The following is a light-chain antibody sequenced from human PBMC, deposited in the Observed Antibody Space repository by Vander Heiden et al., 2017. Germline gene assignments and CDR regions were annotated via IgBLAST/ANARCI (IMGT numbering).Light chain of an antibody. V-gene: IGKV1-13*02. Sequence: AIQLTQSPSSLSASVGDRVTITCRASQGISSALAWYQQKPGKAPKLLIYDASSLESGVPSRFSGSGSGTDFTLTISSLQPEDFATYDCQQFKSGRFTFGPGTKVDIK. CDR2: DAS. CDR3: QQFKSGRFT. J-gene: IGKJ3*01. CDR1: QGISSA.